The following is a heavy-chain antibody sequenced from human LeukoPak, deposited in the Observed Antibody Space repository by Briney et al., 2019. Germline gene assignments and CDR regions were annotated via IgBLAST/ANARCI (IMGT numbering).Heavy chain of an antibody. CDR1: GFTFSTFA. CDR3: ARDQGIFDY. Sequence: GGSLRLSCAASGFTFSTFAMSWVRQAPGTGLEWVSCFSGSGASTYYADSVKGRFTISRDNAKNSLYLQMNSLRDEDSAVYYCARDQGIFDYWGQGTLVTVSS. J-gene: IGHJ4*02. CDR2: FSGSGAST. V-gene: IGHV3-23*01.